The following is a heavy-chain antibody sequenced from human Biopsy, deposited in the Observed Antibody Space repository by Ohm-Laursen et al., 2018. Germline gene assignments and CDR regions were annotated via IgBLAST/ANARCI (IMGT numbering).Heavy chain of an antibody. CDR3: ARERGGYKRTDY. D-gene: IGHD5-24*01. J-gene: IGHJ4*02. V-gene: IGHV1-18*01. CDR2: INTYNGNT. Sequence: ASVKVSCKASGYTFTSYGIRWVRQAPGQELEWMGWINTYNGNTNYAQNLQGRVTMTTDTSTSTAYMELRSLRSDDTAVYCCARERGGYKRTDYWGQGTLVTVSS. CDR1: GYTFTSYG.